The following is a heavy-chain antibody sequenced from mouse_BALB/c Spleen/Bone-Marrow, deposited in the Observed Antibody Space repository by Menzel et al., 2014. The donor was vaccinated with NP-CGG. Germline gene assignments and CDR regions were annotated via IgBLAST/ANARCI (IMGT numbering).Heavy chain of an antibody. CDR1: GFTFSNYA. J-gene: IGHJ2*01. CDR2: VSSGGSFT. Sequence: EVNVVESGGGLVSPGGSLKLSCAASGFTFSNYAMSWVRQTPEKRLEWVATVSSGGSFTYYPDSVKGRFTISRDSAKNTLYLQTSSLRSEDTAMYYCARHGDNYVFDYWGQGTTLTVSS. D-gene: IGHD1-3*01. V-gene: IGHV5-9-3*01. CDR3: ARHGDNYVFDY.